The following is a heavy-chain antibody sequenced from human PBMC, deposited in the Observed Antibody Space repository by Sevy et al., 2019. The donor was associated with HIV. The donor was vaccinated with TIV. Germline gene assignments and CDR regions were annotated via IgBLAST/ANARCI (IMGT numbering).Heavy chain of an antibody. V-gene: IGHV3-23*01. J-gene: IGHJ4*02. CDR1: GFTFRNYA. D-gene: IGHD3-10*01. Sequence: GGSLRLSCAASGFTFRNYAMTWVRQAPGKGLEWVSSITDTGGSTYYADSVKGRFTISRDNSKNTLDLQMSSLRADDTAVYYCAKESSGELLSFGEPPYYFDYWGQGTLVTVSS. CDR3: AKESSGELLSFGEPPYYFDY. CDR2: ITDTGGST.